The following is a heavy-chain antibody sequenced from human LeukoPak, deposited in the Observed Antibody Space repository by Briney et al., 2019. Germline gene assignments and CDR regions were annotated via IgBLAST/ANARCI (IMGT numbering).Heavy chain of an antibody. Sequence: ASVKVSCKASGYTFTGYYMHWVRQAPGQGLEWMGWINPNSGGTNYAQKFQGRVTMTRDTSISTAYMELSRLRSDDAAVYYCARCRVATIDYYYYGMDVWGQGTTVTVSS. CDR2: INPNSGGT. V-gene: IGHV1-2*02. D-gene: IGHD5-12*01. J-gene: IGHJ6*02. CDR1: GYTFTGYY. CDR3: ARCRVATIDYYYYGMDV.